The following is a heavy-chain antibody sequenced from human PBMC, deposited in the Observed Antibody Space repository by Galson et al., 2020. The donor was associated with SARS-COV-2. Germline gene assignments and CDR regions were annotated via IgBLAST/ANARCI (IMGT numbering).Heavy chain of an antibody. CDR3: AKDGGVVGAISS. CDR1: GGSISSGGYS. J-gene: IGHJ5*02. V-gene: IGHV4-30-4*07. Sequence: SETLSLTCAVSGGSISSGGYSWSWIRQPPGKGLEWIGYIYYSGSTYYNPSLKSRVTISVDTSKNQFSLKLSSVTAADTAVYYCAKDGGVVGAISSWGQGTLVTVSS. CDR2: IYYSGST. D-gene: IGHD1-26*01.